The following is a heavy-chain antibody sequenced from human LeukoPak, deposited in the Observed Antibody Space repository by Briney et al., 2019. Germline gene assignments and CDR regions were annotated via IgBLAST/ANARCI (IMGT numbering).Heavy chain of an antibody. V-gene: IGHV1-3*01. D-gene: IGHD6-25*01. CDR1: GYTFTGYY. CDR2: INAGNGNT. J-gene: IGHJ5*02. CDR3: ARRESVPEGYSSGRAWFDP. Sequence: ASVKVSCKASGYTFTGYYMHWVRQAPGQRLEWMGWINAGNGNTKYSQKFQGRVTITRDTSASTAYMELSSLRSEDTAVYYCARRESVPEGYSSGRAWFDPWGQGTLVTVSS.